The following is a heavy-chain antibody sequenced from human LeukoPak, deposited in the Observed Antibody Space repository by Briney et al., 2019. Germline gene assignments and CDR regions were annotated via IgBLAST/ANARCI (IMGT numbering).Heavy chain of an antibody. V-gene: IGHV3-7*03. D-gene: IGHD3-3*01. J-gene: IGHJ4*02. CDR3: ATYDSWSGYNIAY. Sequence: GGSLRLSCVVSGFTLSSRWMMWVRQAPGEGLEWMTNINRDGSEKNYVDSVKGRFTITRDNAENSLYLQMNSLKVEDSAIYYCATYDSWSGYNIAYWGQGTLVTVSS. CDR2: INRDGSEK. CDR1: GFTLSSRW.